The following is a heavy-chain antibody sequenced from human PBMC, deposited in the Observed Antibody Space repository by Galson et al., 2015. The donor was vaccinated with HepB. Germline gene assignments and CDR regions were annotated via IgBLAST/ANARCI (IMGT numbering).Heavy chain of an antibody. Sequence: SETLSLTCTVSGGSISSYYWSWIRQPPGKGLEWIGYIYYSGGTNYNPSLKSRVTISVDTSKNRISLKLSSVTAADTAVYYCARRLGSSWSRGRDVFDMWGQGTKVTVSS. D-gene: IGHD6-13*01. CDR3: ARRLGSSWSRGRDVFDM. CDR1: GGSISSYY. V-gene: IGHV4-59*08. J-gene: IGHJ3*02. CDR2: IYYSGGT.